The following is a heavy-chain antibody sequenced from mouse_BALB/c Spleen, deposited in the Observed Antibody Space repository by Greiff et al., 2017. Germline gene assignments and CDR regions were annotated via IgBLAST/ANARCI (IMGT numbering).Heavy chain of an antibody. D-gene: IGHD2-1*01. CDR1: GFNIKDTY. CDR2: IDPANGNT. J-gene: IGHJ2*01. Sequence: EVQLQESGAELVKPGASVKLSCTASGFNIKDTYMHWVKQRPEQGLEWIGRIDPANGNTKYDPKFQGKATITADTSSNTAYLQLSSLTSEDTAVYYCARDGNYGSAMDYWGQGTTLTVSS. V-gene: IGHV14-3*02. CDR3: ARDGNYGSAMDY.